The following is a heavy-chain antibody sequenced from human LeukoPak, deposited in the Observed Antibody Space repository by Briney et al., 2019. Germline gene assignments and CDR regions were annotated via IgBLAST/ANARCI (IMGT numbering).Heavy chain of an antibody. J-gene: IGHJ6*02. CDR3: ARGGRGHDFSPNYYCGLDV. CDR1: GFTFDSYA. D-gene: IGHD5-12*01. V-gene: IGHV3-64*01. CDR2: ISRNGGST. Sequence: GGSLRLSCAASGFTFDSYAMHWVRQAPGKGLEYVSAISRNGGSTFYANSVKGRFTISRDNSKNTLYLQMGSLRAEDTAVYYCARGGRGHDFSPNYYCGLDVWGQGTTVTVSS.